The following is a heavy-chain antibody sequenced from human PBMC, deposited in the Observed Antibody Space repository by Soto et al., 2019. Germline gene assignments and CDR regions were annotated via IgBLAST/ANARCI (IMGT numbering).Heavy chain of an antibody. D-gene: IGHD2-15*01. CDR3: ARTLSWRRGPFDS. Sequence: EVQLVESGGGLIQPGGSLRLSCAASGFIFNTYSMNWVRQVPGKGLEWVSYISGSSQTIFYADSVRGRFTISRDNANNSTYLQMVSLRDEDTAVYYCARTLSWRRGPFDSWGQGTLVTVSS. V-gene: IGHV3-48*02. CDR2: ISGSSQTI. J-gene: IGHJ4*02. CDR1: GFIFNTYS.